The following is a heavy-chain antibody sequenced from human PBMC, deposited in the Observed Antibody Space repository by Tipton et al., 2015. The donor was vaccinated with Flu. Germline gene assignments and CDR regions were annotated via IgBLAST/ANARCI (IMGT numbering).Heavy chain of an antibody. D-gene: IGHD3-3*01. CDR1: GGSISRSSHY. V-gene: IGHV4-39*01. CDR3: ARRFDFWSGYSAPNYNVDV. Sequence: TLSLTCIVSGGSISRSSHYWGWIRQSPGKGLEWIGSISYSGSTYSGRTYYNPSLKSRVTISGDTSKNRFSLRLSSVTAADTAVYYCARRFDFWSGYSAPNYNVDVWGQGTTVTVSS. J-gene: IGHJ6*02. CDR2: ISYSGST.